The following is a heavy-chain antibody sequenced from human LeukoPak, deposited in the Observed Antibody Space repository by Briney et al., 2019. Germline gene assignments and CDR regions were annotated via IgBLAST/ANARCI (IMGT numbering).Heavy chain of an antibody. J-gene: IGHJ4*02. CDR1: GFTISSYW. D-gene: IGHD2-2*01. CDR2: IKQDGSEK. Sequence: PGGSLRLSCAGSGFTISSYWMSWVRQAPGKGLEWVANIKQDGSEKYFMDSVKGRFTISRDNPKKSLFLQMNSLRAEDTAMYFCASHSVGVLPIATFDYWGQGTLVTVSS. CDR3: ASHSVGVLPIATFDY. V-gene: IGHV3-7*01.